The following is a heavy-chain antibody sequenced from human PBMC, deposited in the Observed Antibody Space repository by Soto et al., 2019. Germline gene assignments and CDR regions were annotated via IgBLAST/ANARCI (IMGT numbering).Heavy chain of an antibody. V-gene: IGHV5-51*01. Sequence: GESLKISCKGSGYSFTSYWVGWVRQMPEKGLEWMGIIYPGDSDTSYSPAFQGQVTISADKSISTAYLQWSSLKASDTAMYYCASHVSTVAGPNWFDPWGQGTLVTVSS. D-gene: IGHD6-19*01. CDR1: GYSFTSYW. CDR3: ASHVSTVAGPNWFDP. J-gene: IGHJ5*02. CDR2: IYPGDSDT.